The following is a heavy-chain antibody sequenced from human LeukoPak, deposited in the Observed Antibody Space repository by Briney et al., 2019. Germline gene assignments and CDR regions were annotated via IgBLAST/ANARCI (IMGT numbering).Heavy chain of an antibody. CDR1: GFTVSSNY. Sequence: GGSLRLSCAASGFTVSSNYMSWVRQAPGKGLEWISYISGSSSHINYADSVKGRFTISRDNAKKSVYLQMDSLRVEDTAVYYCARDQIGSWWGQGTLVIVSS. V-gene: IGHV3-11*06. D-gene: IGHD6-13*01. CDR3: ARDQIGSW. CDR2: ISGSSSHI. J-gene: IGHJ4*02.